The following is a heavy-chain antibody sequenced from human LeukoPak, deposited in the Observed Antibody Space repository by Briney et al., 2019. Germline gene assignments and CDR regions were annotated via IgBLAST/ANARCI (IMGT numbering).Heavy chain of an antibody. D-gene: IGHD5-12*01. CDR3: AKSGVATIEFDY. J-gene: IGHJ4*02. V-gene: IGHV1-8*01. Sequence: GASVKVSCKASGYTFTSYDINWVRQAIGQGLEWMGWMNPNSGNTGYAQKFQGRVTMTRNTSISTAYMELSSLRSEDTAVYYCAKSGVATIEFDYWGQGTLVTVSS. CDR1: GYTFTSYD. CDR2: MNPNSGNT.